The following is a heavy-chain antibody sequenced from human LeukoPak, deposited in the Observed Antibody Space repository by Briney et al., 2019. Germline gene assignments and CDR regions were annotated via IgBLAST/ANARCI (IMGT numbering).Heavy chain of an antibody. Sequence: SQTLSLTCTVSGGSIRSGAYYWSWVRQHPGKGLEWIGYVYYSGSTHYNPSLTSRVTISVDTSENQFSLKLSSVTVADTAVYFCARTPRPASVAAGNNWFDPWGQGILVTVSS. J-gene: IGHJ5*02. CDR1: GGSIRSGAYY. CDR2: VYYSGST. CDR3: ARTPRPASVAAGNNWFDP. D-gene: IGHD2-15*01. V-gene: IGHV4-31*03.